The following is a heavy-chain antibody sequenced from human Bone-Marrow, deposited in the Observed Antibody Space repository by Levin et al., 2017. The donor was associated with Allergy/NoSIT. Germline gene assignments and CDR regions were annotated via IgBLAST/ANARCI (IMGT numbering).Heavy chain of an antibody. V-gene: IGHV3-21*06. CDR2: ISSSSSGSYV. J-gene: IGHJ6*02. Sequence: GESLKISCAASGFTFNDFGMNWVRQAPGKGLEWVSSISSSSSGSYVHYADSVKGRFTISRDDAKNPLSLQLDTLRVEDTATYFCARDRIYGILRKYGMELCGQGATVTVSS. D-gene: IGHD4-17*01. CDR1: GFTFNDFG. CDR3: ARDRIYGILRKYGMEL.